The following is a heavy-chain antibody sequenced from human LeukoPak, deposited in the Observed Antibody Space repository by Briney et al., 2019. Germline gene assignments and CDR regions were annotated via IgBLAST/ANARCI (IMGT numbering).Heavy chain of an antibody. D-gene: IGHD2-15*01. CDR3: ARGFPGGHRGVVDY. J-gene: IGHJ4*02. Sequence: ASVKVSCKASGGTFSSYAINWVRQATGQGLEWMGWMNPNSGNTGYAQKFQGRVTITRNTSISTAYMELSSLRSEDTAVYYCARGFPGGHRGVVDYWGQGTLVTVSS. CDR2: MNPNSGNT. V-gene: IGHV1-8*03. CDR1: GGTFSSYA.